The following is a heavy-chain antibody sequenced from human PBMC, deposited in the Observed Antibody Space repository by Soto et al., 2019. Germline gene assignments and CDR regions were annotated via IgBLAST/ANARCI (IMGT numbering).Heavy chain of an antibody. CDR2: ISGSGGST. V-gene: IGHV3-23*01. CDR1: GFTFSSYA. J-gene: IGHJ4*02. CDR3: AKVQGRYCISTSCYFVDY. Sequence: GGSLRLSCAASGFTFSSYAMSWVRQAPGKGLEWVSAISGSGGSTYYADSVKGRFTISRDNSKNTLKLQMNSLRAEDTAVYYCAKVQGRYCISTSCYFVDYWGQGTLVTVSS. D-gene: IGHD2-2*01.